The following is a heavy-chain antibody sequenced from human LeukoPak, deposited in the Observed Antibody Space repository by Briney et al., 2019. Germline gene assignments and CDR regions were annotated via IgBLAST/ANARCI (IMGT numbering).Heavy chain of an antibody. Sequence: SETLSLTCSVSGGSISSLYWSWIRQPLGTGLEWIGYIYYTGSTNYNPSLKSRVTMFVDMSKNQFSLRPSSVTAADTAVYYCARHRAYSSSSPFDYWGQGTLVTVSS. D-gene: IGHD6-6*01. CDR1: GGSISSLY. CDR2: IYYTGST. V-gene: IGHV4-59*08. CDR3: ARHRAYSSSSPFDY. J-gene: IGHJ4*02.